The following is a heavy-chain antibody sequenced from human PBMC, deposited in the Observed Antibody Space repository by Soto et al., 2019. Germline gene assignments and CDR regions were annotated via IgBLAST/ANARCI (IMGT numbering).Heavy chain of an antibody. CDR3: AKASGRSWYIWFVP. Sequence: QVQLVQSGAEVKKPGSSVKVSCKASGGNCTSYAISWVRQAPGQGLEFMGGIVPLFGTTSYAHKFRGRVTIAADASTSTVYMELSSLTSDDTAVDYCAKASGRSWYIWFVPWVQGALGTVST. D-gene: IGHD6-13*01. CDR1: GGNCTSYA. CDR2: IVPLFGTT. J-gene: IGHJ5*02. V-gene: IGHV1-69*01.